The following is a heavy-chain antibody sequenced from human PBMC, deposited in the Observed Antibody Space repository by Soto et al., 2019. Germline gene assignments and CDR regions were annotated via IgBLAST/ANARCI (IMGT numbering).Heavy chain of an antibody. CDR3: ARNYHGLGV. CDR1: GYTFTIYE. Sequence: QAQLVQSGAEVKKPGASVKVSCKASGYTFTIYEIYWVRQAPGQKLEWMGWINVGNGNTKYSQNFQGRVTITRDTSASTAYMELSGLTFEDTDVYYFARNYHGLGVWGKGTTVTVSS. CDR2: INVGNGNT. D-gene: IGHD3-10*01. J-gene: IGHJ6*04. V-gene: IGHV1-3*01.